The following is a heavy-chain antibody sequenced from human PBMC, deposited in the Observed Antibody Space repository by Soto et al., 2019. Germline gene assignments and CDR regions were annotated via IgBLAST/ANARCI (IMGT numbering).Heavy chain of an antibody. V-gene: IGHV4-39*01. Sequence: SETLSLTCTVSGGSISSSSYYWGWIRQPPGKGLEWIGSIYYSGSTYYNPSLKSRVTISVDTSKNQFSLKLSSVTAADTAVYYCARLSSGDPDYYYYGMDVWGQGTTVTVSS. CDR2: IYYSGST. J-gene: IGHJ6*02. D-gene: IGHD2-15*01. CDR1: GGSISSSSYY. CDR3: ARLSSGDPDYYYYGMDV.